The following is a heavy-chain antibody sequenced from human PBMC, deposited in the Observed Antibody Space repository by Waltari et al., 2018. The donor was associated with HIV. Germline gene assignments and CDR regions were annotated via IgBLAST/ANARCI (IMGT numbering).Heavy chain of an antibody. V-gene: IGHV3-30*18. CDR3: AKTGYGDYGRDD. CDR2: ISYDGSNK. Sequence: QVQLVESGGGVVQPGRSLRLSCAASGFTFSSYGMHWVRQAPGKGREWVAVISYDGSNKFYTDSVKGRFTISRDNSKNTLYLQMNSLGAEDTAVYYCAKTGYGDYGRDDWGQGTLVTVSS. CDR1: GFTFSSYG. J-gene: IGHJ4*02. D-gene: IGHD4-17*01.